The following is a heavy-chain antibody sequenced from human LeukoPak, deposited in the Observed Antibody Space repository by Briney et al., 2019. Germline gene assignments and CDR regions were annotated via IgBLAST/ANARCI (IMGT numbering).Heavy chain of an antibody. J-gene: IGHJ4*02. CDR2: INHSGST. Sequence: SETLSLTCAVYGGSFSGYYWSWIRQPPGKGLEWIGEINHSGSTNYNPSLKGRVTISVDTSKNQFSLKLSSVTAADTAVYYCARGYDYGDPIDYWGQGTLVTVSS. CDR1: GGSFSGYY. V-gene: IGHV4-34*01. CDR3: ARGYDYGDPIDY. D-gene: IGHD4-17*01.